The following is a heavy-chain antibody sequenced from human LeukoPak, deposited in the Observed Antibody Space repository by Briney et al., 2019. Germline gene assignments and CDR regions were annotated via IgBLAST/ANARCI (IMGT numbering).Heavy chain of an antibody. CDR1: GYTFTGYY. Sequence: GASVKVSCKASGYTFTGYYMHWVRQAPGQGLEWMGWINPNSGGTNYAQKFQGRVTMTRDTSISTAYMELSRLRSDDTAVYYCARGYCSSTSCVQIHFQHWGQGTLVTVSS. CDR3: ARGYCSSTSCVQIHFQH. D-gene: IGHD2-2*01. CDR2: INPNSGGT. V-gene: IGHV1-2*02. J-gene: IGHJ1*01.